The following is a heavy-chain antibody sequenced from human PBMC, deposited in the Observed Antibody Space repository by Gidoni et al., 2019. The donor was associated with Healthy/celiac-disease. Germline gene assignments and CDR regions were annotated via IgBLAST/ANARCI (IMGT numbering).Heavy chain of an antibody. CDR3: ARHSQIGELLGDGFDY. CDR1: VGAISSSSYY. V-gene: IGHV4-39*01. CDR2: IYYIGST. Sequence: QLQLQESGPGLVKPSETLSLTCTVSVGAISSSSYYWGWIRQPPGKGLEWIGSIYYIGSTYYNPSLKSRVTISVDTSKNQFSLKLSSVTAADTAVYYCARHSQIGELLGDGFDYWGQGTLVTVSS. D-gene: IGHD3-10*01. J-gene: IGHJ4*02.